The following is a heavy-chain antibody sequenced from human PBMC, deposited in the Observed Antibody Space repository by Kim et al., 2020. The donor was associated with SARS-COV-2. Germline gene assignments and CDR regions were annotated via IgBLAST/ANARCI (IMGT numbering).Heavy chain of an antibody. V-gene: IGHV1-46*01. J-gene: IGHJ6*02. CDR3: ARDTPLTDPGDYYGMDV. Sequence: FQGRVTMTRDTSTSTVYMELSSLRSEDTAVYYCARDTPLTDPGDYYGMDVWGQGTTVTVSS. D-gene: IGHD3-9*01.